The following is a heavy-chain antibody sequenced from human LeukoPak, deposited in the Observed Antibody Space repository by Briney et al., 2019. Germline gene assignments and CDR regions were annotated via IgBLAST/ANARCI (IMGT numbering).Heavy chain of an antibody. D-gene: IGHD1-20*01. Sequence: PGGSLRLSCAAPGFTFSSYSMNWVRQAPGKGLEWVSSISSSSSYIYYADSVKGRFTISRDNAKNSLYLQMNSLRAEDTAVYYCARDHWFTKAGDGLTGTNFDYWGQGTLVTVSS. CDR3: ARDHWFTKAGDGLTGTNFDY. V-gene: IGHV3-21*01. CDR2: ISSSSSYI. CDR1: GFTFSSYS. J-gene: IGHJ4*02.